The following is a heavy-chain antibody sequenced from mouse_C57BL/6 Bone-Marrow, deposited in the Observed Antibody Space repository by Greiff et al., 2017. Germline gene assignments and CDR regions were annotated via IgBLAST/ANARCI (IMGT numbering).Heavy chain of an antibody. CDR3: ARSYDYDDYTMDY. D-gene: IGHD2-4*01. CDR2: MHPNGGSP. CDR1: GYTFTNYW. J-gene: IGHJ4*01. V-gene: IGHV1-64*01. Sequence: FQLQQPGAERVKPGASVRLSCKASGYTFTNYWMHGVKQRPGQGLGWIGMMHPNGGSPDYNEKLRSEATLSVDKSSRTAYMELSSLTSEASAVYYCARSYDYDDYTMDYWGQGTSVTVSS.